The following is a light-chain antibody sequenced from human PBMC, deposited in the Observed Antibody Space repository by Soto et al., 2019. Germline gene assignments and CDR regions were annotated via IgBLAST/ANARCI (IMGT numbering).Light chain of an antibody. CDR2: SAS. V-gene: IGKV1-27*01. J-gene: IGKJ1*01. CDR3: QQYKSYWT. Sequence: GDRVTITCRASQAISDYLACYQRKPGKPPDLLISSASTLQSGAPSRFSGSGSGTEFTLTINSLQPDDFATYYCQQYKSYWTFGQGTKVDIK. CDR1: QAISDY.